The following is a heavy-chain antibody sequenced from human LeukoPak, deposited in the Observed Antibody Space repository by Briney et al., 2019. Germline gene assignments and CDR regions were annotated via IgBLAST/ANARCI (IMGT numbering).Heavy chain of an antibody. CDR3: ARVYCSGGSCYGPFDY. J-gene: IGHJ4*02. Sequence: PGGPLRLSCATSGFTFSSSGMHWVRQAPGKGPEWVAAKLFGGGKKYYAYSLKGRFTFSRENSRNTVYLQMNSLGAEDTAVYYCARVYCSGGSCYGPFDYWGQGTLVTVS. CDR1: GFTFSSSG. CDR2: KLFGGGKK. D-gene: IGHD2-15*01. V-gene: IGHV3-33*01.